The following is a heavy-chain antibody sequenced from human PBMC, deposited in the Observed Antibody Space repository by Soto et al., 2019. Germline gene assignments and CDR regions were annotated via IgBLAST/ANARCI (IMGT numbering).Heavy chain of an antibody. V-gene: IGHV3-30*18. D-gene: IGHD2-2*01. Sequence: QVQLVESGGGVVQPGRSLRLSCAASGFTFSSYGMHWVRQAPGKGLEWVAVISYDGSNKYYADSVKGRFTISRDNSKNTLYLQMNSLRAEDTAVYYCAKVEDIVVVPHYYGMDVWGQGTTVTVSS. CDR1: GFTFSSYG. CDR3: AKVEDIVVVPHYYGMDV. CDR2: ISYDGSNK. J-gene: IGHJ6*02.